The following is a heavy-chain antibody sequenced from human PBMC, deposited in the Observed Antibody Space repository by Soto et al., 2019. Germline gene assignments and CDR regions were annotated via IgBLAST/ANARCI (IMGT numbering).Heavy chain of an antibody. V-gene: IGHV1-24*01. J-gene: IGHJ6*02. CDR3: ARDQGGYAFGYYYYGMDV. D-gene: IGHD5-12*01. CDR1: GYTLTELS. Sequence: ASVKVSCNVSGYTLTELSMHWVLQAPGKGLEWMGCFDPEDGETIYAQKFQGRVTITADESTSTAYMELSSPRSEDTAVYYCARDQGGYAFGYYYYGMDVWGQGTTVTVSS. CDR2: FDPEDGET.